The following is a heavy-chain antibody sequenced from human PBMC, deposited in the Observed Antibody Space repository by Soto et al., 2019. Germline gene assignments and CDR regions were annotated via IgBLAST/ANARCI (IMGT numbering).Heavy chain of an antibody. Sequence: SETLSLTCTVSCGPIISYYWSWIRQPPGKGLEWIGYIYYSGSTNYNPSLKSRVTISVDTSKNQFSLKLSSVAAADTAVYYCARVWGGAFDFWGQGTMVT. CDR3: ARVWGGAFDF. D-gene: IGHD3-10*01. CDR2: IYYSGST. V-gene: IGHV4-59*01. CDR1: CGPIISYY. J-gene: IGHJ3*01.